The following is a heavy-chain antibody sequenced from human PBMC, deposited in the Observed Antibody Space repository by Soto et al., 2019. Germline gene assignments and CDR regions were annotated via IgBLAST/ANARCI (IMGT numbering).Heavy chain of an antibody. Sequence: PSETLSLTCTVSGGSISDHYYMWIRQSPGKGLEYIGYIHNGGSTNYNPSLKSRVIISVDTSKNQFSLKLTSVTAADTAVYYCATRLYTSGVLFDYWGQGTPVTVSS. V-gene: IGHV4-59*11. D-gene: IGHD2-2*02. J-gene: IGHJ4*02. CDR2: IHNGGST. CDR3: ATRLYTSGVLFDY. CDR1: GGSISDHY.